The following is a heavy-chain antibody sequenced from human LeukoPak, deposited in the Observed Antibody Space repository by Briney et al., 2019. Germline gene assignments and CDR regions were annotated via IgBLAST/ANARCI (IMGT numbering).Heavy chain of an antibody. CDR1: GFTFSNHG. CDR3: ARWGDGKRFDY. Sequence: PGGSLRLSCAASGFTFSNHGMHWVRQAPGKGLEWVAVIWYDGSNQYYADSVKGRFTTSRGNSKNMVYLQMNSLRAEDTATYYCARWGDGKRFDYWGQGTLVTVSS. CDR2: IWYDGSNQ. V-gene: IGHV3-33*01. J-gene: IGHJ4*02. D-gene: IGHD2-21*02.